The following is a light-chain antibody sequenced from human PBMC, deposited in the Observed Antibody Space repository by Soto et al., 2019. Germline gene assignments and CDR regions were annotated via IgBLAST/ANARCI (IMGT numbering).Light chain of an antibody. CDR1: SSDVGGYNY. CDR3: SSYTSSSIDYV. J-gene: IGLJ1*01. V-gene: IGLV2-14*01. CDR2: EVS. Sequence: QSALTQPASVSGSPGQSITISCTGTSSDVGGYNYVSWYQQHPGKAPKLMIYEVSNRPSGVSNRFSGSKSGNTASLTISGLHAEAEADYYCSSYTSSSIDYVFGTGTKVTVL.